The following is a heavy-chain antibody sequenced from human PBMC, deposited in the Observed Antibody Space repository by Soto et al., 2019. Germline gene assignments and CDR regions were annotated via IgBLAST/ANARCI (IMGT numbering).Heavy chain of an antibody. V-gene: IGHV3-48*02. Sequence: EVQLVESGGGLVQPGESLRLSCAASGFTFSSYSMNWVRQAPGKGLEWVSYIHNSSSTIYYADSVRGRFTISRDNAENSLYLQMNSLRDEDTAVYYCARGVQIIVLLPAAIDYWGQGTLVTVSS. CDR3: ARGVQIIVLLPAAIDY. J-gene: IGHJ4*02. D-gene: IGHD2-2*01. CDR2: IHNSSSTI. CDR1: GFTFSSYS.